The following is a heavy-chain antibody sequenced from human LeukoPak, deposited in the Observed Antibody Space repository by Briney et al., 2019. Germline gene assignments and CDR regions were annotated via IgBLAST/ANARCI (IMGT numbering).Heavy chain of an antibody. V-gene: IGHV3-48*03. CDR2: ISSSGSTI. D-gene: IGHD3-3*02. CDR1: GFTFSSYE. J-gene: IGHJ4*02. CDR3: ARGIEPTGLDY. Sequence: PGGSLRLSCAASGFTFSSYEMNWVRQAPGKGLEWVSYISSSGSTIYYADSVKGRFTISRDNAKNSLSLKMSSLRAEDTAVYYCARGIEPTGLDYWGQGTLVTVSS.